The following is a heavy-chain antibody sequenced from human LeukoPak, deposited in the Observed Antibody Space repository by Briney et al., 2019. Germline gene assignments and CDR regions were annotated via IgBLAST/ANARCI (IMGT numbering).Heavy chain of an antibody. V-gene: IGHV1-2*02. Sequence: GASVKVSCKASGYTFTGYYMHWVRQAPGQGLEWMGWINPNSGGTNYAQKFQGRVTMTRDTSISTAYMELSRLRSDDTAVYYCARGPRGYSYAPGNWFDPWGQGTLVPVSS. CDR2: INPNSGGT. CDR1: GYTFTGYY. J-gene: IGHJ5*02. CDR3: ARGPRGYSYAPGNWFDP. D-gene: IGHD5-18*01.